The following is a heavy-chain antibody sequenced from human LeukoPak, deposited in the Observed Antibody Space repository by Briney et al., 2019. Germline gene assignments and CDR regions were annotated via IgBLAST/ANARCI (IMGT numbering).Heavy chain of an antibody. D-gene: IGHD3-10*01. CDR2: IYTSGST. CDR1: GGSISSGSYY. Sequence: SQTLSLTCTVSGGSISSGSYYWSWIRQPAGKGLEWIGRIYTSGSTNYNPSLKSRVTISVDTSKNQFSLNLTSVTAADTAVYYCARVFDSGSQAYFYYMDVWGKGTTVTISS. V-gene: IGHV4-61*02. CDR3: ARVFDSGSQAYFYYMDV. J-gene: IGHJ6*03.